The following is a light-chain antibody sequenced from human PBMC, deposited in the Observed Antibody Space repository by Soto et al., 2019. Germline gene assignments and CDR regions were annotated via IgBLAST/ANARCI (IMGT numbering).Light chain of an antibody. CDR2: GVS. Sequence: EIVMTQSPATLSVSPGERATLSCRASQSVSSKLAWYQQKPGQSPRLLIHGVSTRATGIPARFSGSGSGTDFTLTISSLQSEDFAIYYCQQYYNWPPITFGQGTRLE. CDR3: QQYYNWPPIT. V-gene: IGKV3D-15*01. CDR1: QSVSSK. J-gene: IGKJ5*01.